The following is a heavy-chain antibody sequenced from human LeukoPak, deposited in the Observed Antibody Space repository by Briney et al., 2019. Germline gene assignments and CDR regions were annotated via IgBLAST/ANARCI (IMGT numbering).Heavy chain of an antibody. D-gene: IGHD3-22*01. Sequence: SQTLSLTCTVSGGSISSGDYYWSWIRQPPGKGLEWIGYIYYSGSTYYNPSLKSRVTISVDTSKNQFSLKLSSVTAADTAVYYCARARGDYYDSSGYHYFDYWGQGTLVTVSS. V-gene: IGHV4-30-4*01. CDR1: GGSISSGDYY. CDR3: ARARGDYYDSSGYHYFDY. J-gene: IGHJ4*02. CDR2: IYYSGST.